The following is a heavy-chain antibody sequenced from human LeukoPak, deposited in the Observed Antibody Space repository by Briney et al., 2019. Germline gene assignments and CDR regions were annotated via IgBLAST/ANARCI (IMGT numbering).Heavy chain of an antibody. V-gene: IGHV3-74*01. D-gene: IGHD6-13*01. CDR2: INNDGSST. CDR1: GFTFSSYD. J-gene: IGHJ4*02. CDR3: QGGIAAAGNFDY. Sequence: PGGSLRLSCAASGFTFSSYDMSWVRQAPGKGLVWVARINNDGSSTSYADFVKGRFTISRDNTKNTLHLQMNSLRAEDTAVYFCQGGIAAAGNFDYWGPGTLVTVSS.